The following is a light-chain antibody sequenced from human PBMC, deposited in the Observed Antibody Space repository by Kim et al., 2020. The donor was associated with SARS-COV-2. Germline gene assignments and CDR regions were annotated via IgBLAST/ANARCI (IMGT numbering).Light chain of an antibody. CDR1: QSIDIW. V-gene: IGKV1-5*03. Sequence: SASVGDRVSSTCRASQSIDIWLAWYQQKSGKAPKLLIYKASSLVSGVPSRFSGSGSGTEFTLTISSLQPDDFATYYCQQYNRQWTFGQGTKVDIK. CDR3: QQYNRQWT. CDR2: KAS. J-gene: IGKJ1*01.